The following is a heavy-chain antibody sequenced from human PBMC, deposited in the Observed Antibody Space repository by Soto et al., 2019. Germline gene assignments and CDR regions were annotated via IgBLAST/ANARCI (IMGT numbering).Heavy chain of an antibody. Sequence: QVQLVQSGAEVKKPGASVKVSCKASGYTFTSYDIHWVRQATGLGPEWMGWMNPNSGNTVYAQKFQGRVTMTGNTSMSTAYRELSSLRSEDTAVYYCARTRVGAVAGTWGQGTLVTVSS. CDR2: MNPNSGNT. CDR1: GYTFTSYD. CDR3: ARTRVGAVAGT. J-gene: IGHJ5*02. V-gene: IGHV1-8*01. D-gene: IGHD6-19*01.